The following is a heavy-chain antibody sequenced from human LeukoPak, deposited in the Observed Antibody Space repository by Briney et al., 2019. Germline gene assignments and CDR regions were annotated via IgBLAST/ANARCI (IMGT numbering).Heavy chain of an antibody. V-gene: IGHV3-15*01. CDR1: GFTFSNAW. J-gene: IGHJ4*02. CDR3: TRDLGSFGPEDY. Sequence: PGGSLRLSCAASGFTFSNAWMSWVRQAPGKGLEWVGRIKSKTDGGTTDYAAPVKGRFTISRDDSKSIAYLQMNSLKTEDTAVYYCTRDLGSFGPEDYWGQGTLVTVSS. CDR2: IKSKTDGGTT. D-gene: IGHD1-26*01.